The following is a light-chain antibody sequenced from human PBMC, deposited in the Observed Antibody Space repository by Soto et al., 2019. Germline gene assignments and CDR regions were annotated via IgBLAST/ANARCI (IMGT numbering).Light chain of an antibody. CDR2: DAS. CDR1: QGISSY. J-gene: IGKJ4*01. Sequence: IQLTQSPSSLSASVGDRVTITCRASQGISSYLGWYQQKPGKAPNLLIYDASTLHSGVPSRFSGGGSGTDFPLTISSLQPEDFANYYCQQVNVYPSTFGGGTKVDIK. CDR3: QQVNVYPST. V-gene: IGKV1-9*01.